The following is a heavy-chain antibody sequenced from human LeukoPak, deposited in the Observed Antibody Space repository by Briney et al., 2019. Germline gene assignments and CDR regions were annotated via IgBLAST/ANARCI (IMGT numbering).Heavy chain of an antibody. J-gene: IGHJ4*02. CDR2: IFSTGTT. CDR3: ARFSSDCSTASCYLTY. Sequence: SETLSLTCAVYGGSFSGHYWSWIRQPPGKGLELIGHIFSTGTTFYNPSLSGRVSISLDTSRNQFSLKLTSVTAADTAVYYCARFSSDCSTASCYLTYWGQGTLVTVSS. CDR1: GGSFSGHY. D-gene: IGHD2-2*01. V-gene: IGHV4-59*11.